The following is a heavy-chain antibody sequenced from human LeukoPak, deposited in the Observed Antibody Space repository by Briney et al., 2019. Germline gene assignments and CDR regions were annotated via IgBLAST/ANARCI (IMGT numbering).Heavy chain of an antibody. V-gene: IGHV1-46*01. CDR3: ASHLYDREDY. D-gene: IGHD3-22*01. CDR1: GYTFTSYY. J-gene: IGHJ4*02. CDR2: INPSGGST. Sequence: GASVKVSCKASGYTFTSYYMYWVRQAPGQGLEWMGIINPSGGSTSYAQKFQGRVTMTRDTSTSTVYMELSSLRSEDTAVYYCASHLYDREDYWGQGTLVTVSS.